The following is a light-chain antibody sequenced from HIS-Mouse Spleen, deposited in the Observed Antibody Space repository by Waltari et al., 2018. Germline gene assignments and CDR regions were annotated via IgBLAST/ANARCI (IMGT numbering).Light chain of an antibody. V-gene: IGLV3-21*03. CDR2: DDS. Sequence: SYVLTQPPSVSVAPGKTARITCGGNNIGSKSVHWYQQKPGQAPVLVVYDDSYRPSGIPRRFSGSNSGNTATLTISRVEAGDEADYYCQVWDSSSDHVVFGGGTKLTVL. CDR3: QVWDSSSDHVV. J-gene: IGLJ2*01. CDR1: NIGSKS.